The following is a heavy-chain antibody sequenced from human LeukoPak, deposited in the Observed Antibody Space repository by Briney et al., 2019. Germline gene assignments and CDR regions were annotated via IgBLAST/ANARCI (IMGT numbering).Heavy chain of an antibody. Sequence: SETLSLTCTVSGGSVSSGSYYWSWIRQPPGKGLEWIGYIYYSGSTNYNPSLKSRVTISVDTSKNQFSLKLSSVTAADTAVYYCARAPGDAIFGVENYYYYGMDVWGQGTTATVSS. V-gene: IGHV4-61*01. CDR1: GGSVSSGSYY. D-gene: IGHD3-3*01. CDR3: ARAPGDAIFGVENYYYYGMDV. CDR2: IYYSGST. J-gene: IGHJ6*02.